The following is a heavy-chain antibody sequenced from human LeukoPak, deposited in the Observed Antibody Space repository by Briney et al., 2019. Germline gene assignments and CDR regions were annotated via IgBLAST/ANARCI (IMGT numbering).Heavy chain of an antibody. Sequence: ASVKVSCKASGYIFTGYYMHWVRQAPGQGLEWMGWINPNSGDTNYAQKFQGRVTMTRDTSVSTAYMELSRLRSDDTAVYYCARVRYRLAETYIDYWGQGTLVTVSS. CDR1: GYIFTGYY. CDR3: ARVRYRLAETYIDY. D-gene: IGHD3-16*01. CDR2: INPNSGDT. V-gene: IGHV1-2*02. J-gene: IGHJ4*02.